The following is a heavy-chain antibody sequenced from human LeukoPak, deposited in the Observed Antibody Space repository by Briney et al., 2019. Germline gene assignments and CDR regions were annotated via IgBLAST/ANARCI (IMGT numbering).Heavy chain of an antibody. D-gene: IGHD3-22*01. Sequence: SETLSLTCTVSGGSISSGSYYWSWIRQPAGKGLEWIGRIYTSGGTNYNPSLKSRVTISVDTSKNQFSLKLSSVTAADTAVYYCARHRISGGYYYEYYFDYWGQGTLVTVSS. V-gene: IGHV4-61*02. CDR3: ARHRISGGYYYEYYFDY. CDR1: GGSISSGSYY. CDR2: IYTSGGT. J-gene: IGHJ4*02.